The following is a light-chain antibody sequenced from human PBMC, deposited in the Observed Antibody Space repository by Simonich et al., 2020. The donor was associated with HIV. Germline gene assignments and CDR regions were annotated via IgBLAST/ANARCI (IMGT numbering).Light chain of an antibody. CDR1: DSISSW. Sequence: DIQMTQSPSTLSASVGDRVTITCRASDSISSWLTWYRQKPGKAPKLLIYKASSVESGGPSRFSGSGSGTEFTLTISSLQPDDFATYYCQQYKSYPFTFGPGTKVDIK. CDR3: QQYKSYPFT. V-gene: IGKV1-5*03. J-gene: IGKJ3*01. CDR2: KAS.